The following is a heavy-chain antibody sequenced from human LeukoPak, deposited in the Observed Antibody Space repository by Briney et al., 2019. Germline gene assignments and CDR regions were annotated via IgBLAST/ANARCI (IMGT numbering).Heavy chain of an antibody. J-gene: IGHJ2*01. Sequence: PGGSLRLSCAASGFTFSNYWMSWVRQAPGKGLEWLANINQDGSEIYYVDSVKGRFTISRDNGKNSLYLQINSLRADDTAVYYCARDQGSMIVVRTTKWFFDLLGRGTLVTASS. CDR1: GFTFSNYW. CDR2: INQDGSEI. V-gene: IGHV3-7*01. D-gene: IGHD3-22*01. CDR3: ARDQGSMIVVRTTKWFFDL.